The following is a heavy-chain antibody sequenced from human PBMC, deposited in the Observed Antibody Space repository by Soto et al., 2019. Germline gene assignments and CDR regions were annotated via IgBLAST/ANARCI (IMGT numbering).Heavy chain of an antibody. J-gene: IGHJ3*02. V-gene: IGHV1-18*04. CDR2: ITPYKADT. CDR1: GYTLTNYG. Sequence: ASVRVFCRTSGYTLTNYGVTWVRQDPGQVLEWLGRITPYKADTNAAQNLQGRVTMATDTSTNTAYLGLRSLRSDDTAVYFCATDGPSNSGNLYAFDIWGQGTMVTVSS. CDR3: ATDGPSNSGNLYAFDI. D-gene: IGHD5-12*01.